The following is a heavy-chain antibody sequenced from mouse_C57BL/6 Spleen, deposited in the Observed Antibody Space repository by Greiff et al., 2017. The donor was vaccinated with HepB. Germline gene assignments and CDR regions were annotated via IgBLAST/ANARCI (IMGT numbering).Heavy chain of an antibody. CDR3: TRSYGNFYFDD. V-gene: IGHV1-15*01. Sequence: LVESGAELVRPGASVTLSCKASGYTFTDYEMHWVKQTPVHGLEWIGAIDPETGGTAYNQKFKGKAILTADKSSSTAYMELRSLTSEDSAVYYCTRSYGNFYFDDWGQGTTLTVSS. D-gene: IGHD2-10*02. CDR2: IDPETGGT. J-gene: IGHJ2*01. CDR1: GYTFTDYE.